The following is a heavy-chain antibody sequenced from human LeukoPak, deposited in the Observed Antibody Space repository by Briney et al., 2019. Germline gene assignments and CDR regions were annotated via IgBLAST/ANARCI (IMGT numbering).Heavy chain of an antibody. V-gene: IGHV5-51*01. CDR3: VRRARLLPPLAGVWTGEGGWFDP. Sequence: GESLKISCKGSGYNFTNFWNGWVRHIPGKELERVGIIYPDDSDTKYSPSSEGRVTISADKSISTAYLHWNSLQPSDSAMYYCVRRARLLPPLAGVWTGEGGWFDPWGQGTLVTVSA. J-gene: IGHJ5*02. CDR1: GYNFTNFW. CDR2: IYPDDSDT. D-gene: IGHD2-15*01.